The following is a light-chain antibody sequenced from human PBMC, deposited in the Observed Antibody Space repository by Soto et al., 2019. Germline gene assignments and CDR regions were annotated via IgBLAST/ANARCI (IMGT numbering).Light chain of an antibody. CDR2: GAS. CDR1: QSVSSSY. V-gene: IGKV3-20*01. Sequence: ESVLTQSPGTLSLSPGERDTLSCRASQSVSSSYLAWYQQKPGQAPRLLSYGASSRATGIPDRFSGSGSGTDFTLTISRLEPEDFAVYYCQQYGSSPRTFGQGTKVAIK. J-gene: IGKJ1*01. CDR3: QQYGSSPRT.